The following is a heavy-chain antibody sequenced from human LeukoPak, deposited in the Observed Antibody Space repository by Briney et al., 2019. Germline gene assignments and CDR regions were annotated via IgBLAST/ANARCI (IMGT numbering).Heavy chain of an antibody. V-gene: IGHV4-59*11. CDR2: ISDTGSA. Sequence: SETLSLTCTVSGGSISSHFWSWIRQPPGKGLECIGYISDTGSADYNASLKSRVIISVDTSQNQFSLRLGSVTAADTALYYCARVGSRSSRGFGDFDLWGRGTLVTVSS. CDR3: ARVGSRSSRGFGDFDL. D-gene: IGHD3-10*01. CDR1: GGSISSHF. J-gene: IGHJ2*01.